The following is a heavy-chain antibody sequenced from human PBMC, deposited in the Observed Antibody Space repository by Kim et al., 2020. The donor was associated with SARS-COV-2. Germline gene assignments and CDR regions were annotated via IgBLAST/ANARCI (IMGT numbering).Heavy chain of an antibody. Sequence: ASVKVSCKASGYTFISYAIHWVRHAPGQRPEWMGWINAGNGDTKYSQKFKCRVNISRDTSATTAYMELNNLRLEDTAIYYCAKDYVPVPGGPSDWGRGTRVTVST. CDR1: GYTFISYA. D-gene: IGHD2-2*01. CDR3: AKDYVPVPGGPSD. CDR2: INAGNGDT. V-gene: IGHV1-3*01. J-gene: IGHJ4*02.